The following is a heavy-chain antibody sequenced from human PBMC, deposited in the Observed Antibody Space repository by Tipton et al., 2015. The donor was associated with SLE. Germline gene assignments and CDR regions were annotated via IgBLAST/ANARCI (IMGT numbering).Heavy chain of an antibody. CDR1: GGSISSSSYY. V-gene: IGHV4-39*07. Sequence: TLSLTCTVSGGSISSSSYYWGWIRQPPGRGLEWIGSIYHSGSTNYNPSLKSRVTISLGTSKNQFSLKLSSVTAADTAVYYCARSGYVSSASDIWGQGAMVTVSS. CDR3: ARSGYVSSASDI. D-gene: IGHD3-16*01. CDR2: IYHSGST. J-gene: IGHJ3*02.